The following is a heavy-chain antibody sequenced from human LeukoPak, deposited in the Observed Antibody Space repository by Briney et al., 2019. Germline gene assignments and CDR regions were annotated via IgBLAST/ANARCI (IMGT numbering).Heavy chain of an antibody. CDR1: GGSISSYY. CDR2: IYTSGST. CDR3: ARDIVLMRNFWFDP. D-gene: IGHD2-8*01. J-gene: IGHJ5*02. V-gene: IGHV4-4*07. Sequence: SETLSLTCTVSGGSISSYYWSWIRQPAGKGLEWIGRIYTSGSTNYNPSLKSRVTMSVDTSKNQFPLKLSSVAAADTAVYYCARDIVLMRNFWFDPWGQGTLVTVSS.